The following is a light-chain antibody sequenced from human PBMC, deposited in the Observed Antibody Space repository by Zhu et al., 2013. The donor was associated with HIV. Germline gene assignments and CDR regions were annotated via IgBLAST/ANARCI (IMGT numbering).Light chain of an antibody. CDR2: GAS. Sequence: EIVMTQSPASMSVSAGERATFSCRASQSVGTNVAWYQQRPGQAPRLLIYGASSRATGIPDRFSGSGSGTDFTLTISRLEPEDFAVYYCHQYSNSPRTFGQGTKVEIK. V-gene: IGKV3-20*01. CDR3: HQYSNSPRT. J-gene: IGKJ1*01. CDR1: QSVGTN.